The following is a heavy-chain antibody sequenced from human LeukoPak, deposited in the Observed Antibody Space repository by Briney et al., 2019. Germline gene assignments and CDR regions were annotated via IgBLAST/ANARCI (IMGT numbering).Heavy chain of an antibody. V-gene: IGHV4-4*02. Sequence: SETLSLTCAVSGGSISSNNWWGWARQPPGKGLEWIGEIYHSGSPNYNPSLKGRVTISVDKSRNHFSLNLSSVTAADTAVYYCARITIFGVFDWGQGTLVTVSS. J-gene: IGHJ4*02. CDR3: ARITIFGVFD. CDR2: IYHSGSP. D-gene: IGHD3-3*01. CDR1: GGSISSNNW.